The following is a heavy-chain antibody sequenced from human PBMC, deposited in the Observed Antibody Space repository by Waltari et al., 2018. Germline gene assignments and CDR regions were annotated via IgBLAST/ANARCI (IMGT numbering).Heavy chain of an antibody. J-gene: IGHJ4*02. CDR2: THYRGST. D-gene: IGHD3-10*01. Sequence: QLHLQESGPGLVKPSETLSLTCIVSGGSISSSNYYWGWIRQSPGKGLEWIGITHYRGSTHYNPSLRSRVTISVDTSKNQFSLEVTSVTAADTAVYYCARESGRDYYLDYWGQGTLVTVSS. V-gene: IGHV4-39*07. CDR3: ARESGRDYYLDY. CDR1: GGSISSSNYY.